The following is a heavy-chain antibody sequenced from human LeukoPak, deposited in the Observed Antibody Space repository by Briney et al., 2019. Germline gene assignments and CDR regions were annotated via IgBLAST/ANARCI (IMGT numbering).Heavy chain of an antibody. CDR1: GGTFSSYA. J-gene: IGHJ4*02. V-gene: IGHV1-69*13. D-gene: IGHD1-26*01. Sequence: SVKVSCKASGGTFSSYAISWVRQAPGQGLEWMGGIIPIFGTANYAQKFQGRVTITADESTSTAYMELSSLRSEDTAVYYCAREHGYSGSYPAWYFDYWGQGTLVTVSS. CDR3: AREHGYSGSYPAWYFDY. CDR2: IIPIFGTA.